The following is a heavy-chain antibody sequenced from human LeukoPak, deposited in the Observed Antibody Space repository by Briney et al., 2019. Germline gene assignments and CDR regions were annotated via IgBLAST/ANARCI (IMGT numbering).Heavy chain of an antibody. CDR3: ARDRQIAY. CDR1: EFTVNSNY. V-gene: IGHV3-7*01. Sequence: AGGSLRLSCAASEFTVNSNYMSWVRQAPGKGLEWVANIKQDGSEKHYVDSVKGRFTISRDNAKNSLYLQMNSLRAEDTAVYYCARDRQIAYWGQGTLVTVSS. CDR2: IKQDGSEK. J-gene: IGHJ4*02.